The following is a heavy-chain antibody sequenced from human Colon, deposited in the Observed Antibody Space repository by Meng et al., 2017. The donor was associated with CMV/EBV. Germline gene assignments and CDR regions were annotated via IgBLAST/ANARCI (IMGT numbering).Heavy chain of an antibody. V-gene: IGHV1-2*02. CDR2: VNPHGGGT. Sequence: ASVKVSCKASGYRFTDYYLHWVRQAPGQGLEWMGWVNPHGGGTDYAQTFQGRVTMTRDTSNTTVYLEVYRLTSDDTATYYCARVKCGTTSCSQGLDPWGQGTLVTVSS. J-gene: IGHJ5*02. CDR1: GYRFTDYY. CDR3: ARVKCGTTSCSQGLDP. D-gene: IGHD1-7*01.